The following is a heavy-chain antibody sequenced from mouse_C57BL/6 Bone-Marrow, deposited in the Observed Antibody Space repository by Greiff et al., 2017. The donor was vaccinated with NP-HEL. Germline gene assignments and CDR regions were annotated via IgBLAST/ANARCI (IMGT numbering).Heavy chain of an antibody. J-gene: IGHJ3*01. V-gene: IGHV14-4*01. CDR2: IDPENGDT. Sequence: DVKLVESGAELVRPGASVKLSCTASGFNIKDDYMHWVKQRPEQGLEWIGWIDPENGDTEYASKFQGKATITADTSSNTAYLQLSSMTSEDTAVYYCTTTVGPPFAYWGQGTLVTVSS. CDR3: TTTVGPPFAY. CDR1: GFNIKDDY. D-gene: IGHD1-1*01.